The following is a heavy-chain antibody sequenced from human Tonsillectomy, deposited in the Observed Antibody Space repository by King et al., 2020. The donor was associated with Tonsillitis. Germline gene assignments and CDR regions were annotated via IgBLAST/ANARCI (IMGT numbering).Heavy chain of an antibody. CDR3: ARHGGAPRIATDGPYYYYSGMDV. Sequence: QLQESGPGLVKPSETLSLSCSVSRGSISNYYWSWIRQAPGKGLEWIGYIYYSGSTNYNPSLKSRVTISVDTTKSQFSLKLNSVTAADTADYYCARHGGAPRIATDGPYYYYSGMDVWGQGTTVTVSS. CDR1: RGSISNYY. D-gene: IGHD6-13*01. CDR2: IYYSGST. J-gene: IGHJ6*02. V-gene: IGHV4-59*08.